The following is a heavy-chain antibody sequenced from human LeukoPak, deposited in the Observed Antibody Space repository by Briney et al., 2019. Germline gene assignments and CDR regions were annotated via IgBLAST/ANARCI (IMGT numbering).Heavy chain of an antibody. CDR2: IRSKGNSYAT. J-gene: IGHJ4*02. CDR1: GFTFSGSA. CDR3: TRQGYDYGVRRGHFDY. Sequence: GGSLRLSCAASGFTFSGSAMHWVRQASGKGLEWVGRIRSKGNSYATAYAASVRGRFTSARDDSKNTGYLQMNRLKPEDTAVYYCTRQGYDYGVRRGHFDYWRQGNGVTVSS. V-gene: IGHV3-73*01. D-gene: IGHD4-17*01.